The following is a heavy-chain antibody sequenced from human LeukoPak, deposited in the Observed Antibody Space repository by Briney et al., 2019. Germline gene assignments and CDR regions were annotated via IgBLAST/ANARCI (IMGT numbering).Heavy chain of an antibody. D-gene: IGHD2-21*01. CDR1: GFTFSSFA. CDR3: ARVSGHSIVVVRPRAGMDV. Sequence: PGGSLRLSCAASGFTFSSFAMNWVRQAPGKGLEWVSSISSGSSYIYYADSVKGRFTISRDNAKNSLYLQMNSLRAEDTAVYYCARVSGHSIVVVRPRAGMDVWGQGTTVTVSS. J-gene: IGHJ6*02. V-gene: IGHV3-21*01. CDR2: ISSGSSYI.